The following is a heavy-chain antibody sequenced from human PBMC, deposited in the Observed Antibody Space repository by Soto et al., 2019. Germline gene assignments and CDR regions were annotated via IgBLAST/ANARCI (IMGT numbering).Heavy chain of an antibody. CDR1: GYSFTTSG. D-gene: IGHD4-17*01. V-gene: IGHV1-18*01. CDR2: ISTYNGNT. Sequence: QAQLVQSGAEVKEPGASVKVSCKASGYSFTTSGITWVRQAPGQGLEWMGWISTYNGNTNYAQKLQDRVTLTTDTPTSTAYRELRGLRSDDTAVYYCARRFYGDYDYWGQGPLVPVSS. CDR3: ARRFYGDYDY. J-gene: IGHJ4*02.